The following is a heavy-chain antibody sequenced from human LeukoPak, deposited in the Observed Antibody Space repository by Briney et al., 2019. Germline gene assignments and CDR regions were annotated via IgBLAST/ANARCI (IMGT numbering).Heavy chain of an antibody. CDR3: TWVDCSGGSCYFAS. D-gene: IGHD2-15*01. J-gene: IGHJ4*02. CDR1: GFTFDDYG. V-gene: IGHV3-20*04. Sequence: GGSLRLSCAASGFTFDDYGMSWVRQAPGKGLEWVSGINWNGGSTGYADSVKGRFTISRDNAKNSLYLQMNSLRAEDTAVYYCTWVDCSGGSCYFASWGQGAQVTVSS. CDR2: INWNGGST.